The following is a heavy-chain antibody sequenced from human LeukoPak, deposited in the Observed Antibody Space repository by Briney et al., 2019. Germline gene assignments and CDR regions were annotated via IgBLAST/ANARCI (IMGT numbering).Heavy chain of an antibody. CDR3: ARGHGSLDY. Sequence: GGSLRLSCAASGFIFSSYSINWVRQAPGKGLEWVSYISSSGNTIYYADSLKGRFTISRHNAKNSLYLQMDSLRVEDTAVYYCARGHGSLDYWGQGTLVTVSS. J-gene: IGHJ4*02. V-gene: IGHV3-48*01. D-gene: IGHD1-26*01. CDR2: ISSSGNTI. CDR1: GFIFSSYS.